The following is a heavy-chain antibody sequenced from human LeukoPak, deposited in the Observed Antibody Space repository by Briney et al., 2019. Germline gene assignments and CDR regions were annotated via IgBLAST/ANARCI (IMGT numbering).Heavy chain of an antibody. CDR1: GGTFSSYA. CDR2: IIPIFGTA. CDR3: ARDYSNLRGMDV. Sequence: SVKVSCKASGGTFSSYAISWVRQAPGQGLEWMGGIIPIFGTANYAQKFQGRVTITADESTSTAYMELSSLRSEDTAVYYCARDYSNLRGMDVWGQGTTVTVSS. V-gene: IGHV1-69*13. D-gene: IGHD4-11*01. J-gene: IGHJ6*02.